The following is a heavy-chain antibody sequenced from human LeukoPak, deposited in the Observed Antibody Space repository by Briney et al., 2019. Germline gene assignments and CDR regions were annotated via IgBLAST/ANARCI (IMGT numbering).Heavy chain of an antibody. D-gene: IGHD2-15*01. CDR2: ISSSSSYI. J-gene: IGHJ5*02. Sequence: PGGSLRLSCAASGFTFSSYSMNWVRQAPGKGLEWVSSISSSSSYIYYADSVKGRFTISRDNAKNSLYLQMNSLRAEDTAVYYCAKDVGDIVVVVAATPVLFSYWFDPWGQGTLVTVSS. CDR3: AKDVGDIVVVVAATPVLFSYWFDP. CDR1: GFTFSSYS. V-gene: IGHV3-21*04.